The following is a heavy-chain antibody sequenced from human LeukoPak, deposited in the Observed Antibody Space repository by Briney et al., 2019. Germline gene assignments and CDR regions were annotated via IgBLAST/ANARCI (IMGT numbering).Heavy chain of an antibody. CDR3: ARQNFYRYCRSTSCYRPYYYYYMDV. D-gene: IGHD2-2*01. CDR1: GGSFSGYY. Sequence: SETLSLTCAVYGGSFSGYYWSWIRQPPGKSLEWIGELNHSGSPYYNPSLKSRVTISVDTSKNQFSLKLSSVTAADTTAYYCARQNFYRYCRSTSCYRPYYYYYMDVWGKGTTVTISS. V-gene: IGHV4-34*01. J-gene: IGHJ6*03. CDR2: LNHSGSP.